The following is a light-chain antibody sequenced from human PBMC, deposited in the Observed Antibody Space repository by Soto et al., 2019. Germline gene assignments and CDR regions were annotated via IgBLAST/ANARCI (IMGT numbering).Light chain of an antibody. CDR1: QSLLHSNGYNY. CDR3: MQALQSPPA. V-gene: IGKV2-28*01. J-gene: IGKJ4*01. Sequence: DIVMTQSPLSLPVTPGEPASISCRSSQSLLHSNGYNYLDWYLQKPGQSPQLLIYLGSSRASGVPDRFSGSGSGTDFPLKISRVEAEDVGVYYCMQALQSPPAFGGGTKVEIK. CDR2: LGS.